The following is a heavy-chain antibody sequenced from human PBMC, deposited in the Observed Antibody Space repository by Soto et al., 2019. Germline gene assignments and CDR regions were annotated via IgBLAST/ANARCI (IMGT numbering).Heavy chain of an antibody. V-gene: IGHV3-23*01. D-gene: IGHD2-2*01. CDR3: AKRGLGYCSTTNCRGRWFDP. Sequence: EVQLLESGGGLVQPGGSLRLSCAASGFTFSNYAMSWVRQAPGKGLEWVSAISGSGDSTYYADSVKGRFTISRDNSKNTLYLQMNSLRAEDTAVYYCAKRGLGYCSTTNCRGRWFDPWGQGTLVTVSS. J-gene: IGHJ5*02. CDR1: GFTFSNYA. CDR2: ISGSGDST.